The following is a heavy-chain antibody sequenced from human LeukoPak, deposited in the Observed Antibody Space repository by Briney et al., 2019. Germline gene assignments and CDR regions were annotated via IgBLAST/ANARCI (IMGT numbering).Heavy chain of an antibody. CDR1: GFRFSNYA. J-gene: IGHJ4*02. Sequence: GGSLRLSCAASGFRFSNYAMHWVRRAPGKGLEYVSAISSDGGSTSYANSVKGRFIISRDNSKNTLYLQMGSLRAEDMAVYYCARMFVGTTTWFDYWGQGALGTLSS. D-gene: IGHD1-26*01. V-gene: IGHV3-64*01. CDR2: ISSDGGST. CDR3: ARMFVGTTTWFDY.